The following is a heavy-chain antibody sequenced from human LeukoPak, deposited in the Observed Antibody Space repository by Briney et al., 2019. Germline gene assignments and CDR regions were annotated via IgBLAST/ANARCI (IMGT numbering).Heavy chain of an antibody. CDR3: ARAGMVYASYYYYYYMDV. D-gene: IGHD2-8*01. V-gene: IGHV4-61*02. Sequence: SETLSLTCTVSGGSISSGSYYWSWIRQPAGKGLEWIGRIYTSGSTNYNPSLKRRVTTSVDTSKNQFSLKLSSVTAADTAVYYCARAGMVYASYYYYYYMDVWGKGTTVTVSS. CDR1: GGSISSGSYY. J-gene: IGHJ6*03. CDR2: IYTSGST.